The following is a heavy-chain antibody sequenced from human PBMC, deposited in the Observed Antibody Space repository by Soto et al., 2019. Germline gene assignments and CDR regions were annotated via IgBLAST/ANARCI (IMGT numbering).Heavy chain of an antibody. CDR2: IYPGDSDT. Sequence: GESLKISCKGSGYSFTSYWIGWVRQMPGKGLEWMGVIYPGDSDTRYSPSFQGQVTISADKSISTAYLQWSSVKASDTAMYYCARHMLGYCSRTSCSTTQFYYYYGMDVWGQGTTVTVSS. CDR3: ARHMLGYCSRTSCSTTQFYYYYGMDV. J-gene: IGHJ6*02. CDR1: GYSFTSYW. V-gene: IGHV5-51*01. D-gene: IGHD2-2*02.